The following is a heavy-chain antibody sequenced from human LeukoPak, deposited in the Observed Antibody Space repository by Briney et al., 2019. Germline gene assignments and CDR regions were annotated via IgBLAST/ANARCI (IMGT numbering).Heavy chain of an antibody. J-gene: IGHJ5*02. Sequence: GASVKVSCKASGYTFTGYYMHWVRQAPGQGLERMGWINPNSGGTNYAQKFQGRVTMTRDTSISTAYMELSRLRSDDTAVYYCARGFSGDYVGFDPWGQGTLVTVSS. CDR3: ARGFSGDYVGFDP. CDR1: GYTFTGYY. V-gene: IGHV1-2*02. D-gene: IGHD4-17*01. CDR2: INPNSGGT.